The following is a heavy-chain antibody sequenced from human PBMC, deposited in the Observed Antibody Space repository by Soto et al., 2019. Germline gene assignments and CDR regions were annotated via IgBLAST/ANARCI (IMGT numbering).Heavy chain of an antibody. Sequence: ASVKVSCKASGYTFTSYDINWVRQATEQGLEWMGWMNTNSGNTGYAQKFQGRVTMTKNTSISTAYMELSSLRSEDTAVYYCARVEYSSTDFYSCMDVWGQGTSVTVSS. CDR1: GYTFTSYD. D-gene: IGHD6-6*01. CDR2: MNTNSGNT. V-gene: IGHV1-8*01. CDR3: ARVEYSSTDFYSCMDV. J-gene: IGHJ6*02.